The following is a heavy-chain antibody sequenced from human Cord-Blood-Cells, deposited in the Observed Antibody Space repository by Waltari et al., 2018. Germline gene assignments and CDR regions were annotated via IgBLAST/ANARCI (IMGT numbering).Heavy chain of an antibody. D-gene: IGHD6-19*01. V-gene: IGHV4-39*01. CDR1: GGSISSSSYY. Sequence: QLQLQESGPGLVKPSETLSLTCTVSGGSISSSSYYWGWIRQPPGKGLEWIGSIYYSGRTYYNPSLKSRVTISVDTSKNQFSLKLSSVTAADTAVYYCARHGNSGCYSWGQGTLVTVSS. CDR2: IYYSGRT. CDR3: ARHGNSGCYS. J-gene: IGHJ4*02.